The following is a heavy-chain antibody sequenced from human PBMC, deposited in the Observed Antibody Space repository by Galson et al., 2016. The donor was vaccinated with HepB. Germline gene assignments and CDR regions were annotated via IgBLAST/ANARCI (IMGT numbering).Heavy chain of an antibody. CDR3: ARDSPLDVLRFLEWFSPYGMDV. V-gene: IGHV3-30*04. CDR2: ISYDGSNK. D-gene: IGHD3-3*01. J-gene: IGHJ6*02. CDR1: GFTFSSYA. Sequence: LRLSCAASGFTFSSYAMHWVRQAPGKGLEWVAVISYDGSNKDYADSVKGRFTISRDNSKNMLYLQMNSLRAEDTAVYYCARDSPLDVLRFLEWFSPYGMDVWGQGTTVTVSS.